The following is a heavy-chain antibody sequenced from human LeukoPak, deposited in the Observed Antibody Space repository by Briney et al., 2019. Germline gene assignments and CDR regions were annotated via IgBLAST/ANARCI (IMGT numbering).Heavy chain of an antibody. D-gene: IGHD3-22*01. Sequence: GGSLRLSCAASGFTFSSYNMNWVRQAPGKGLEWVSSITSSSYYIYYADSVKGRFTISRDNAKNSLYLQMNSLRAEDTAVYYCARVEYYYDSSGYGPPDAFDIWGQGTMVTVSS. V-gene: IGHV3-21*01. CDR1: GFTFSSYN. CDR2: ITSSSYYI. CDR3: ARVEYYYDSSGYGPPDAFDI. J-gene: IGHJ3*02.